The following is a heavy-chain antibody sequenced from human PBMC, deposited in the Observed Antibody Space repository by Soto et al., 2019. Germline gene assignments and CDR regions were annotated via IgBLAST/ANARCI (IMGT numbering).Heavy chain of an antibody. D-gene: IGHD2-21*02. Sequence: QVQLVESGEGVVQPGRSLRLSCAASGFTFSSYAMHWVRQAPGKGLEWVAVISYDGSNKYYADSVKGRFTISRDNSKNTLYLQMNSLRAEHTAVYYCARPEGGNSGGDYYYYGMDVWGQGTTVTVSS. V-gene: IGHV3-30-3*01. CDR1: GFTFSSYA. J-gene: IGHJ6*02. CDR2: ISYDGSNK. CDR3: ARPEGGNSGGDYYYYGMDV.